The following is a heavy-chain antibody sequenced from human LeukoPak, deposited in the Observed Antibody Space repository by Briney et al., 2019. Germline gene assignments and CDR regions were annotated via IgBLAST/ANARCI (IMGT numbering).Heavy chain of an antibody. Sequence: ASVRVSCMASVYTFTSSVICWVRQAPGQGLEWMGCISAYNGITNYAQKLRGRVTVSPDTSTSTDYMELRSLRSDDTAVYYCAREGGVTIFGPPSYYYYMDVWGKGTTATVSS. CDR3: AREGGVTIFGPPSYYYYMDV. V-gene: IGHV1-18*01. D-gene: IGHD3-3*01. J-gene: IGHJ6*03. CDR2: ISAYNGIT. CDR1: VYTFTSSV.